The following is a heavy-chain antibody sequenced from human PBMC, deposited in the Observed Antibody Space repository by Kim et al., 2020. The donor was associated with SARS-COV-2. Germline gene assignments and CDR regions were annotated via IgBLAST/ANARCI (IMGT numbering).Heavy chain of an antibody. Sequence: GGSLRLSCAASGFTFSSYIIHWVRQAPGKGLEWVAAISYDGNNKYVADSVKGRFSVSRDNSKNTVYLQMDGLRPDDTSVYYCVRDQIQIWLYVTVYDFWGQGTLVTVSS. CDR3: VRDQIQIWLYVTVYDF. J-gene: IGHJ4*02. D-gene: IGHD5-18*01. V-gene: IGHV3-30-3*01. CDR1: GFTFSSYI. CDR2: ISYDGNNK.